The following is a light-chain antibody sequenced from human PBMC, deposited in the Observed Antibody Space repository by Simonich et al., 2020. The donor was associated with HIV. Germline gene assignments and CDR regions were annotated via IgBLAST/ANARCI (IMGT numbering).Light chain of an antibody. V-gene: IGKV2-30*02. CDR3: MQGTHWPLS. CDR1: QSLVHRDGNPY. J-gene: IGKJ2*01. Sequence: DIVMTQTPLFLSVTPGQPASISCWFSQSLVHRDGNPYLNWFQQRPGQSPRRLIYKVSNRDSGVPDRFSGSGSGTDFTLKISRVEAEDVGVYYCMQGTHWPLSFGQGTKLEIK. CDR2: KVS.